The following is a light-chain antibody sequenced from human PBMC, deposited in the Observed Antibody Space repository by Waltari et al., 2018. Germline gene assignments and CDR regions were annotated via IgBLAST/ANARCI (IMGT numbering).Light chain of an antibody. CDR3: SSYITTNTLEL. J-gene: IGLJ3*02. Sequence: QSALTQPASVSGSPGQSITISCTGTSSDVGTSNYDAWYQQHPGKAPKLLIYDVSYRPSGVSYRFSGSKSGNTASLTISGLQAEDEADYYCSSYITTNTLELFGGGTSLTVL. V-gene: IGLV2-14*03. CDR1: SSDVGTSNY. CDR2: DVS.